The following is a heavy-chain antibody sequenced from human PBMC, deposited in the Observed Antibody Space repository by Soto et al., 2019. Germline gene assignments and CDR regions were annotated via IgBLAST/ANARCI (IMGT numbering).Heavy chain of an antibody. CDR1: EFTFGSFS. V-gene: IGHV3-48*02. CDR3: AREGGSLNWFDP. J-gene: IGHJ5*02. Sequence: EVQLVESGGGLVQPGGSLGLSGAASEFTFGSFSMNWFRRAPGKGLGWVSYIISSSSNIYYADSVKGRFTISRDNAKNSLYLQMTSLRDEDTAVYYCAREGGSLNWFDPWGQGTLVTVSS. CDR2: IISSSSNI. D-gene: IGHD1-26*01.